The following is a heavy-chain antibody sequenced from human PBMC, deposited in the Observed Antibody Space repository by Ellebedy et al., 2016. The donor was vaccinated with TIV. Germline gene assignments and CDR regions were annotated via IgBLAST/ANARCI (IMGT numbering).Heavy chain of an antibody. Sequence: PGGSLRLSCAASGLTFSSHAMSWVRQAPGKGLEWVSSISGIGDNKYYADSVKGRFTISRDNSKNTLSLQMNRLRAEDTAVYYCARDPVGVGPAFDIWGQGTIVTVSS. J-gene: IGHJ3*02. CDR1: GLTFSSHA. D-gene: IGHD4-23*01. V-gene: IGHV3-23*01. CDR3: ARDPVGVGPAFDI. CDR2: ISGIGDNK.